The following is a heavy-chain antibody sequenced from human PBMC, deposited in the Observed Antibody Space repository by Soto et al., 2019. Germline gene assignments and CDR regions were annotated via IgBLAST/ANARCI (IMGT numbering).Heavy chain of an antibody. CDR3: AKSEDDSSAYVGYFDY. CDR2: ISYDGSTE. Sequence: QVQLVESGGGVVQPGGSLRLSCAASGFTFSDYGMHWVRQTPDKGLEWLAVISYDGSTEYYRDSVKGRFTISRDNFENTLFLQMSGLRVEDTALYYCAKSEDDSSAYVGYFDYWGQGTRVTVSS. CDR1: GFTFSDYG. V-gene: IGHV3-30*18. J-gene: IGHJ4*02. D-gene: IGHD3-22*01.